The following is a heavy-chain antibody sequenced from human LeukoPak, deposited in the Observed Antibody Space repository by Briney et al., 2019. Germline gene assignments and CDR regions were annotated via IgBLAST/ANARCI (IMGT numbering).Heavy chain of an antibody. CDR2: IYPGDSDT. D-gene: IGHD5-24*01. CDR3: ASRKKGMATAGFDY. V-gene: IGHV5-51*01. J-gene: IGHJ4*02. Sequence: GESLKISCKGCGYSFTTYWIGWVRQMPGKGLEWMGIIYPGDSDTRYSPSFQGQVTISAEKSISTAYLQWSSLKASDTALYYCASRKKGMATAGFDYWGQGTLVTVSS. CDR1: GYSFTTYW.